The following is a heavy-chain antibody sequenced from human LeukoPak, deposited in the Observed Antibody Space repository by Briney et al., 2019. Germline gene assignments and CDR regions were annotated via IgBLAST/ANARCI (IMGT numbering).Heavy chain of an antibody. CDR1: GFTFSTYW. V-gene: IGHV3-7*01. CDR3: AKAPLGSGATYYFDC. CDR2: INQDGGEK. J-gene: IGHJ4*02. D-gene: IGHD6-19*01. Sequence: GGSLRLSCAASGFTFSTYWMTWVRQAPGKGLEWVANINQDGGEKHYVDSVKGRFTISRDNAKDSLYLQMNTLRAEDTAVYYCAKAPLGSGATYYFDCWGLGTLVTVSS.